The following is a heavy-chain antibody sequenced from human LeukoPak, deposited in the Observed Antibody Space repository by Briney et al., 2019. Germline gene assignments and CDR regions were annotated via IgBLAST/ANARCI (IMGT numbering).Heavy chain of an antibody. CDR1: GLTFSSYA. Sequence: GGSLRLSCAASGLTFSSYAMTWVRQAPGKGLEWVSSISSSGASTYHADSVEGRFTISRDNSKNTLYLQMNSLTAEDTAIYYCAKDRGSSSPMRYYFDYWGQGTLVTVSS. CDR2: ISSSGAST. CDR3: AKDRGSSSPMRYYFDY. D-gene: IGHD6-19*01. V-gene: IGHV3-23*01. J-gene: IGHJ4*02.